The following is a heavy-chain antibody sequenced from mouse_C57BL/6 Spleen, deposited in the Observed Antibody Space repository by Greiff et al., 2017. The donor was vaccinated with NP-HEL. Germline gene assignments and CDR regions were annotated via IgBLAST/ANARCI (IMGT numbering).Heavy chain of an antibody. Sequence: QVQLKESGPELVKPGASVKISCKASGYAFSSSWMNWVKQRPGKGLEWIGRIYPGDGDTNYNGKFKGKATLTADKSSSTAYMQLSSLTSEDSAVYFCARPKTAQATWCAYWGQGTLVTVSA. D-gene: IGHD3-2*02. CDR3: ARPKTAQATWCAY. CDR1: GYAFSSSW. CDR2: IYPGDGDT. V-gene: IGHV1-82*01. J-gene: IGHJ3*01.